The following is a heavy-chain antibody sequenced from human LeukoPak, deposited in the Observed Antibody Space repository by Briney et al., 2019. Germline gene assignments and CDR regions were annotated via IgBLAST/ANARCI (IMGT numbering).Heavy chain of an antibody. D-gene: IGHD4-17*01. CDR2: IYTSGST. Sequence: PSETLSLTCTVSGGSISSYYWSWIRQPAGKGLEWMGRIYTSGSTNYNPSLKSRVTMSVDTSKNQFSLKLSSVTAADTAVYYCAKASVTTSKGYYYYGMDVRGQGTTATASS. CDR1: GGSISSYY. CDR3: AKASVTTSKGYYYYGMDV. J-gene: IGHJ6*02. V-gene: IGHV4-4*07.